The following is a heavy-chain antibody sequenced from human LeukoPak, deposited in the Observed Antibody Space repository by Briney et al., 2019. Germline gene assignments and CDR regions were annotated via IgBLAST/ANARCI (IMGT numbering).Heavy chain of an antibody. J-gene: IGHJ4*02. D-gene: IGHD5-18*01. CDR3: ATRKNSYGLDY. Sequence: GASVKVSCKASGGTFSSYAISWVRQAPGQGLEWMGGIIPIFGTANYAQKFQGRVTITADESTSTAYMELSSLRSEDTAAYYCATRKNSYGLDYWGQGTLVTVSS. V-gene: IGHV1-69*13. CDR1: GGTFSSYA. CDR2: IIPIFGTA.